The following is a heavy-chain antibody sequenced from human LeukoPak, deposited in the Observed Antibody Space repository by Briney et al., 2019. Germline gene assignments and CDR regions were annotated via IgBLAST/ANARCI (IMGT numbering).Heavy chain of an antibody. V-gene: IGHV4-34*01. J-gene: IGHJ4*02. CDR1: GGSLSFYY. CDR3: ARHQTYYGSGSYRYFDY. D-gene: IGHD3-10*01. CDR2: INHSGST. Sequence: PSETLSLTCGVSGGSLSFYYWSWIRQPPGKGLEWIGEINHSGSTNYNPSLKSRVTISVDTSKNQFSLKLSSVTAADTAVYYCARHQTYYGSGSYRYFDYWGQGTLVTVSS.